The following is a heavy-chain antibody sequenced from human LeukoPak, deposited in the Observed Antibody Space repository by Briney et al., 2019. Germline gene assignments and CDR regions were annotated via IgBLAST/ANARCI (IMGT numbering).Heavy chain of an antibody. V-gene: IGHV4-30-4*01. CDR1: GGSISSGDYY. CDR2: IYYSGST. CDR3: ARLTYDSTFDY. Sequence: SETLSLTCTVSGGSISSGDYYWSWIRQPPGKGLEWIGYIYYSGSTYYNPSLKSRVTISVDTSKNQFSLKLSPVTAADTAVYYCARLTYDSTFDYWGQGTLVTVSS. D-gene: IGHD3-22*01. J-gene: IGHJ4*02.